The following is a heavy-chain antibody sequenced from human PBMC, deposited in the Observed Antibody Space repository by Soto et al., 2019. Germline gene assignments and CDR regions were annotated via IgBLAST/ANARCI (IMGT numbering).Heavy chain of an antibody. CDR3: ARAPGGYSGYVTRWFDP. D-gene: IGHD5-12*01. Sequence: VGSLRLSCAASGFTFSSYEMNWVRQAPGKGLEWVSYISSSGSTIYYADSVKGRFTISRDNAKNSLYLQMNSLRAEDTAVYYCARAPGGYSGYVTRWFDPWGRGTLVTVSS. CDR2: ISSSGSTI. J-gene: IGHJ5*02. V-gene: IGHV3-48*03. CDR1: GFTFSSYE.